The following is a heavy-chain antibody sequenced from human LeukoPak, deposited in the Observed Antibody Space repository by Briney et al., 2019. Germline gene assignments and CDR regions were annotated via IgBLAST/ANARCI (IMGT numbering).Heavy chain of an antibody. V-gene: IGHV3-23*01. J-gene: IGHJ4*02. CDR3: AKANSSGWLYYFDY. CDR1: GFTFSNYA. D-gene: IGHD6-19*01. Sequence: PGGSLRLSCAASGFTFSNYAMSWVRQAPGKGLEWVSGINGGGGGGTFHADSVRGRFTISRDNSKNTLYLQMNSLRAEDTAVYYCAKANSSGWLYYFDYWGQGTLVTVSS. CDR2: INGGGGGGT.